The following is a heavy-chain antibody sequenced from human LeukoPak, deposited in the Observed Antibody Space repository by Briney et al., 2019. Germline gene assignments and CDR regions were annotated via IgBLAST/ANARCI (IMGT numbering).Heavy chain of an antibody. CDR3: ARDRTVVVVAATLPYYFDY. J-gene: IGHJ4*02. CDR1: GYTFTGYY. V-gene: IGHV1-2*02. CDR2: INPNSGGT. Sequence: GASVKVSCKASGYTFTGYYMHWVRQAPGQGLEWMGWINPNSGGTNYAQKFQGRVTMTRDTSISTAYMELSRLRSDDTAVYYCARDRTVVVVAATLPYYFDYWGQGTLVTVSS. D-gene: IGHD2-15*01.